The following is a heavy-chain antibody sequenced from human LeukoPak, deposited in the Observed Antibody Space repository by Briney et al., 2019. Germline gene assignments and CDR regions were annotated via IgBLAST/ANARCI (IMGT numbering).Heavy chain of an antibody. J-gene: IGHJ5*02. CDR1: GYSFTSYG. D-gene: IGHD2-15*01. CDR2: IGGYTGHT. V-gene: IGHV1-18*01. CDR3: ARDGSCSGGSCAMDGWFDP. Sequence: GASVKVSCKTSGYSFTSYGMTWVRQAPGQGLEWMGWIGGYTGHTNYVQKFQGRVTMTTDTSTSTAYMELRSLTSDDTAVYYCARDGSCSGGSCAMDGWFDPWGLGTLVTVSS.